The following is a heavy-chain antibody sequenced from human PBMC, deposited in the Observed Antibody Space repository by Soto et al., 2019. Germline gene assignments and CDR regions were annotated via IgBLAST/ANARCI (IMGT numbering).Heavy chain of an antibody. D-gene: IGHD5-12*01. J-gene: IGHJ4*02. CDR3: ARTGYQRPYYFDY. Sequence: SETLSLTCTISGGSISNYYWSWIRQAPGKGLEWIGYVYFSGSTNYNPSLKSRVTISVDTSKNQFSLKLSSVTAADTAVYYRARTGYQRPYYFDYWGQGTLVTVSS. V-gene: IGHV4-59*12. CDR2: VYFSGST. CDR1: GGSISNYY.